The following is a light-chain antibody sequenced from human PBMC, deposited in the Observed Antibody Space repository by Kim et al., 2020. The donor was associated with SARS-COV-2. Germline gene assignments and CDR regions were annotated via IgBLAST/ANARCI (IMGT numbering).Light chain of an antibody. V-gene: IGLV1-44*01. CDR3: AASDDILNGWV. CDR2: SND. Sequence: GQRVTSSCSGTSSNFGFTTVNWYRQLPGTAPQLLIYSNDERPSGVPDRFSGSRSGYSASLAISGLQSDDEADYYCAASDDILNGWVFGGGTQLTVL. J-gene: IGLJ3*02. CDR1: SSNFGFTT.